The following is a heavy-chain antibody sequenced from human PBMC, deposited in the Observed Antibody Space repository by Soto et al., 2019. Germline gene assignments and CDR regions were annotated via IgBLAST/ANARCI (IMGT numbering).Heavy chain of an antibody. J-gene: IGHJ4*02. D-gene: IGHD3-22*01. CDR3: ARGHYYDSSGPFDY. V-gene: IGHV3-30-3*01. Sequence: GGSLRLSCAASGFTFRSYAMHWVHQAPGKGLEWVAVISYDGSNKYYADSVKGRFTISRDNSKNTLYLQMNSLRAEDTAVYYCARGHYYDSSGPFDYWGQGTLVTVSS. CDR1: GFTFRSYA. CDR2: ISYDGSNK.